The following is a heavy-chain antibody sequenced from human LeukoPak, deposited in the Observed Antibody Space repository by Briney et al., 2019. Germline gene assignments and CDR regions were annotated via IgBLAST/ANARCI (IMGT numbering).Heavy chain of an antibody. Sequence: PSETLSLTCTVSGGSISSYYWSWIRQPAGKGLEWIGRIYTSGSTNYNPSLKSRVTMSVDTSKNQFSLKLSSVTAADAAVYYCARAVKSSGWYGYYFDYWGPGTLVTVSS. CDR2: IYTSGST. CDR1: GGSISSYY. CDR3: ARAVKSSGWYGYYFDY. J-gene: IGHJ4*02. D-gene: IGHD6-19*01. V-gene: IGHV4-4*07.